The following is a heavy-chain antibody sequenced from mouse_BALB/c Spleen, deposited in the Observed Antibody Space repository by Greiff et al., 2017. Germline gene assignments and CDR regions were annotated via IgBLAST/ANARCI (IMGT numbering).Heavy chain of an antibody. Sequence: EVQVVESGGGLVKPGGSLRLSCAASGFTFSSYAMSWVRQSPEKRLEWVAEISSGGSYTYYPDTVTGRFTISRDNAKNTLYLEMSSLRSEDTAMYYCARGPSDSSWFAYWGQGTLVTVSA. V-gene: IGHV5-9-4*01. CDR1: GFTFSSYA. J-gene: IGHJ3*01. D-gene: IGHD6-1*01. CDR3: ARGPSDSSWFAY. CDR2: ISSGGSYT.